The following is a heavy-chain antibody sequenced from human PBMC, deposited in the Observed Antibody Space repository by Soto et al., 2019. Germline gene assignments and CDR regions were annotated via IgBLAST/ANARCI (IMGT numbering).Heavy chain of an antibody. CDR3: AKEVGASDTAVLGFFYYGVNV. J-gene: IGHJ6*02. D-gene: IGHD5-18*01. CDR2: ISHDGSIY. Sequence: GGSLRLSCAASGLACSSYGINWVRQAPGKGLEWVAVISHDGSIYSYADSVAGRLDISRDNSKSMVYVDMISLRPDDTAVYYCAKEVGASDTAVLGFFYYGVNVWGQGTTITVSS. CDR1: GLACSSYG. V-gene: IGHV3-30*18.